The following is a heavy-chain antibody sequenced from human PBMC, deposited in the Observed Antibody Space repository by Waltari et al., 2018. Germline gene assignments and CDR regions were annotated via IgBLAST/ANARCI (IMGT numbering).Heavy chain of an antibody. CDR1: GFTFSSYA. V-gene: IGHV3-23*03. Sequence: EVQLLESGGGLVQPGGSLRLSCAASGFTFSSYAMSWVRQAPGKGLEWVSGIYSGGSTYYADSVKGRFTISRDNSKHTLYLHMTSLRASATAVYYCAKESIGLRTPGPYIDYLGQGTLVTVSS. J-gene: IGHJ4*02. CDR3: AKESIGLRTPGPYIDY. D-gene: IGHD3-16*01. CDR2: IYSGGST.